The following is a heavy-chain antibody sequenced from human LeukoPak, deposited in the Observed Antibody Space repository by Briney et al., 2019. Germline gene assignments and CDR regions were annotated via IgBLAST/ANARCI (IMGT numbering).Heavy chain of an antibody. CDR3: ASDRTDVLLWFGEGDYYYGMDV. CDR1: GYTFTGYY. Sequence: ASVKVSCKASGYTFTGYYMHWVRQAPGQGLEWMGWINPNSGGTNYAQKFQGRVTMTRDTSISTSYMELSRLRSEDTAVYYCASDRTDVLLWFGEGDYYYGMDVWGQGTTVTVSS. D-gene: IGHD3-10*01. J-gene: IGHJ6*02. V-gene: IGHV1-2*02. CDR2: INPNSGGT.